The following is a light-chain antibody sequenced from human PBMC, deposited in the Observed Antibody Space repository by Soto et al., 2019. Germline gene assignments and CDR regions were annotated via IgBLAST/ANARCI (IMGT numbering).Light chain of an antibody. CDR3: QYLNSFPLT. CDR2: IAS. Sequence: IQLPQSPSSLSASVGDRVTITCRASQGIRNYLAWYQQKPGKAPNLLIYIASTLQGGVPSRFSGSGSGTDFSLTISSLQPEDVATYYCQYLNSFPLTFGGGTKVELK. J-gene: IGKJ4*01. CDR1: QGIRNY. V-gene: IGKV1-9*01.